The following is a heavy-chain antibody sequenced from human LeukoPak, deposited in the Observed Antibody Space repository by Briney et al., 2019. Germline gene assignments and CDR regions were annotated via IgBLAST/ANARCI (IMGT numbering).Heavy chain of an antibody. V-gene: IGHV1-46*01. J-gene: IGHJ4*02. CDR3: ARPTLYYYDSSGYSLGY. CDR2: INPSGGST. CDR1: GYTFTSYY. Sequence: GASVKASCKASGYTFTSYYMHWVRQAPGQGLEWMGIINPSGGSTSYAQKFQGRVAMTRDTSTSTVYMELSSLRSEDTAVYYCARPTLYYYDSSGYSLGYWGQGTLVTVSS. D-gene: IGHD3-22*01.